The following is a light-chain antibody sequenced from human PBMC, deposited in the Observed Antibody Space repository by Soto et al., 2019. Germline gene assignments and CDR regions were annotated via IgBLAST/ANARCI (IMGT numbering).Light chain of an antibody. CDR1: QSISGW. CDR3: QQLRSYPST. Sequence: DIQMTQSPSTLSASVGDRVTITCRASQSISGWLAWYQQKPGEAPKLLIYDGSTLESGVPSRFSGSGSGTDFTLTISSLQAEDFASYYCQQLRSYPSTFGGGTKVDIK. CDR2: DGS. J-gene: IGKJ4*01. V-gene: IGKV1-5*01.